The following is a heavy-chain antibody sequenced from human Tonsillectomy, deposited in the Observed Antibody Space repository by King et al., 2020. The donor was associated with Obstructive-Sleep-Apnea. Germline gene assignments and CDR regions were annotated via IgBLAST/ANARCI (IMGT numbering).Heavy chain of an antibody. Sequence: VQLVESGGGLVQPGGSLRLSCAASGFTFSSYDMHWVRQATGKGLEWVSAIGTAGDTYYPSSVKGRFTISRENAKNSLYLQMNSLRAGDTAVYYCARGGTYYDILTGYTPVWYFDYWGQGTLVTVSS. CDR1: GFTFSSYD. D-gene: IGHD3-9*01. CDR3: ARGGTYYDILTGYTPVWYFDY. CDR2: IGTAGDT. J-gene: IGHJ4*02. V-gene: IGHV3-13*04.